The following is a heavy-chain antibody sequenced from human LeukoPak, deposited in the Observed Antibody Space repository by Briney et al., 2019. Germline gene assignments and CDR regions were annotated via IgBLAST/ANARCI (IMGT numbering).Heavy chain of an antibody. CDR1: GGSFSGYY. CDR2: IKHSGST. J-gene: IGHJ4*02. CDR3: ARGYVLVPAAILYFDY. Sequence: SETLSLTCAVYGGSFSGYYWGWIRQPPGKGLEWVGEIKHSGSTNYNPSLKSRVTISVDTSKNQFSLKLSSVTAADTAVYYCARGYVLVPAAILYFDYWGQGTLVTVSS. V-gene: IGHV4-34*01. D-gene: IGHD2-2*02.